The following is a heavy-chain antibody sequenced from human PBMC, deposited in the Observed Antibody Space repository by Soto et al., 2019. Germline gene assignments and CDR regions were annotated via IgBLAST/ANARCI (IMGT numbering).Heavy chain of an antibody. V-gene: IGHV3-53*01. Sequence: GSLRLSCAASGLTVGGKKYVAWVRQAPGKGLEWVSALYDVDGSFYSDSVKGRFTTSSDSSKTTVYLQMNDLRPADTAVYYCATWHEREHAYDVWGQGTTVTVSS. CDR3: ATWHEREHAYDV. CDR1: GLTVGGKKY. CDR2: LYDVDGS. D-gene: IGHD1-1*01. J-gene: IGHJ3*01.